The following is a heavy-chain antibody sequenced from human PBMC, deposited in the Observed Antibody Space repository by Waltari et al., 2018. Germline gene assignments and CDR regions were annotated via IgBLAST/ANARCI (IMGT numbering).Heavy chain of an antibody. Sequence: QVHLVQSGAEVKKPGSSVKVSCKASGDIFSGHALSWVQQAPGQGLEWMGRIIPIVGIANYAQKFQGRVTITADKSTNTIYMEVSSLRSEDTAVFYCATEWFWGQGTLVTVSS. J-gene: IGHJ4*02. CDR3: ATEWF. V-gene: IGHV1-69*04. CDR1: GDIFSGHA. CDR2: IIPIVGIA. D-gene: IGHD3-3*01.